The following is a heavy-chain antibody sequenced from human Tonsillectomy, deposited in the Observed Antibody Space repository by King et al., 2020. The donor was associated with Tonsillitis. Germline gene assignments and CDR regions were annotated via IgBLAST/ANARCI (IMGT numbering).Heavy chain of an antibody. CDR2: IYYSGNT. V-gene: IGHV4-59*01. Sequence: QLQESGPGLVKPSETLSLTCTVSGGSISSYYWSWIRQPPGKGLEWIGYIYYSGNTNYNPSLKSRITISVYTSKNQFSLKLISVTAADTAVYYWAGNDYGDHSGNYWGQGTLVTVSS. CDR3: AGNDYGDHSGNY. J-gene: IGHJ4*02. D-gene: IGHD4-17*01. CDR1: GGSISSYY.